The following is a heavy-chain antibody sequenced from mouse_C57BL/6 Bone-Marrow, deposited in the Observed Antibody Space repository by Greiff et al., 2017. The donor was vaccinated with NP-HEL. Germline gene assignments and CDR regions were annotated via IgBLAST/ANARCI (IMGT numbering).Heavy chain of an antibody. J-gene: IGHJ2*01. Sequence: QVQLQQSGAELARPGASVKLSCKASGYTFTSSGISWVKQRPGQGLEWIGEIYPRSGNTYYNEKFKGKATLTADKSSSTAYMELRSLTSEDSAVYFCATGFPDYWGQGTTLTVSS. CDR3: ATGFPDY. CDR2: IYPRSGNT. CDR1: GYTFTSSG. V-gene: IGHV1-81*01.